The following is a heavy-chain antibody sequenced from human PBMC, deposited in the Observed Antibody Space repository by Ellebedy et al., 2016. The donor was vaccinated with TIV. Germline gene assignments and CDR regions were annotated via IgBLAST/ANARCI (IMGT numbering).Heavy chain of an antibody. CDR3: GTPMVGDFSYYYMDV. D-gene: IGHD5-18*01. J-gene: IGHJ6*03. CDR1: GYTFTSYD. V-gene: IGHV1-8*01. CDR2: VNPNSGYT. Sequence: ASVKVSCXASGYTFTSYDIHWVRQAPGQGLEWMGWVNPNSGYTGYAQMFQGRVTMTRNTSINTAYMGLRSLRSDDTAVYYCGTPMVGDFSYYYMDVWGKGTTVTVSS.